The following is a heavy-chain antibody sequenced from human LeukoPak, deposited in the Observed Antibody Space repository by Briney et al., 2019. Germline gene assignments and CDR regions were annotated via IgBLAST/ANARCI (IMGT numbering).Heavy chain of an antibody. Sequence: GGSLRLSCAASGFTFSSYAMSWVRQAPGKGLEWVSGISGRGGSTYYADSVKGRFTISRDNSKNTLYLQMNSLRAEDTAVYYYAKDLWSGLGAFDIWGQGTMVTVSS. CDR1: GFTFSSYA. CDR3: AKDLWSGLGAFDI. V-gene: IGHV3-23*01. CDR2: ISGRGGST. D-gene: IGHD3-3*01. J-gene: IGHJ3*02.